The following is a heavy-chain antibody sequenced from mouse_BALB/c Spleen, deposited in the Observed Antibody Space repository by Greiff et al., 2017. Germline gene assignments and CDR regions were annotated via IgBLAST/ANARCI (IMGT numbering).Heavy chain of an antibody. D-gene: IGHD1-2*01. Sequence: EVKLMESGPGLVKPSQSLSLTCSVTGYSITSGYYWNWIRQFPGNKLEWMGYISYDGINNYNPSLKNRISITRDTSKNQFFLKLNSVTTEDTATYYCARETTATFAMDYWGQGTSVTVSS. J-gene: IGHJ4*01. CDR1: GYSITSGYY. V-gene: IGHV3-6*02. CDR3: ARETTATFAMDY. CDR2: ISYDGIN.